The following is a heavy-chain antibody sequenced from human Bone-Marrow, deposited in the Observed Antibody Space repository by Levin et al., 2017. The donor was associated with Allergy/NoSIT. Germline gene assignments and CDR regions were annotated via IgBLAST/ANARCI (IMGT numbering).Heavy chain of an antibody. CDR3: ARVIGSGWYSVYYYYYGMDV. V-gene: IGHV3-21*01. D-gene: IGHD6-19*01. Sequence: GESLKISCAASGFTFSSYSMNWVRQAPGKGLEWVSSISSSSSYIYYADSVKGRFTISRDNAKNSLYLQMNSLRAEDTAVYYCARVIGSGWYSVYYYYYGMDVWGQGTTVTVSS. CDR1: GFTFSSYS. CDR2: ISSSSSYI. J-gene: IGHJ6*02.